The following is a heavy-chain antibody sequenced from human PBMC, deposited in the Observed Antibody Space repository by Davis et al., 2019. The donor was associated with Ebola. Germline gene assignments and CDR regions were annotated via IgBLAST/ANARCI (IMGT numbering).Heavy chain of an antibody. Sequence: SETLSLTCTVSGGSLGTYYWSWIRQPPGKAPEWIGYVYYTGITHYNPSLRNRATISVDTSKNQFSLKLTSVTAADTAVYFCARGHYTKPHYFDTWGQGILVSVAP. CDR2: VYYTGIT. J-gene: IGHJ5*02. CDR3: ARGHYTKPHYFDT. D-gene: IGHD4-11*01. CDR1: GGSLGTYY. V-gene: IGHV4-59*01.